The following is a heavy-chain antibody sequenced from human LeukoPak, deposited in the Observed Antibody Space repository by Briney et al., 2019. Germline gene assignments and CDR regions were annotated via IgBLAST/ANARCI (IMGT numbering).Heavy chain of an antibody. CDR1: GFMFSNFD. J-gene: IGHJ4*02. Sequence: PGGSMRLSCAASGFMFSNFDMSWVRQAPGEGLEWVSTIYYSGGNTYSADSVKGRFTISRDNAKNTLYLQMNSLRAEDTAVYYCAKDQGQAVVPRRFDNWGQGTLVTVSS. D-gene: IGHD2-2*01. CDR2: IYYSGGNT. CDR3: AKDQGQAVVPRRFDN. V-gene: IGHV3-23*01.